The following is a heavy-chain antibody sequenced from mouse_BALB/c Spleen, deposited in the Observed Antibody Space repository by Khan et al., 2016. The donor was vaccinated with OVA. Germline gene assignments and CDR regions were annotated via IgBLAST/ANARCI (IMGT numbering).Heavy chain of an antibody. CDR3: ASAYYYGRALDY. V-gene: IGHV2-6-7*01. Sequence: QVQLKESGPGLVAPSQSLSITCTVSGFSLTGYGVNWVRQPPGKGLEWLGMIWGDGSTDYNLVLKSRLSISKDNSKSQVFLKMNSLQSDDTARYYCASAYYYGRALDYWGQGTSVTVSS. CDR1: GFSLTGYG. D-gene: IGHD1-1*01. CDR2: IWGDGST. J-gene: IGHJ4*01.